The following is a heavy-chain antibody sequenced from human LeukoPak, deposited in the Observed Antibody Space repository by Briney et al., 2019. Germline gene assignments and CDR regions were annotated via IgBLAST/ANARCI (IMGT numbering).Heavy chain of an antibody. Sequence: ASVKLSCKASGYTFTGYYMHWVRQAPGQGLEWVGWVNPNSGGTNYAQKFQGRVTMTRDTSISTAYMELSRLRSDDTAVYYCAREENDAFDIWGQGTMVTVSS. CDR2: VNPNSGGT. CDR3: AREENDAFDI. J-gene: IGHJ3*02. CDR1: GYTFTGYY. V-gene: IGHV1-2*02.